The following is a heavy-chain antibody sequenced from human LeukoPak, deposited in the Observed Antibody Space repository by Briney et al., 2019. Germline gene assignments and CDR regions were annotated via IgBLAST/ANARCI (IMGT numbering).Heavy chain of an antibody. Sequence: ASVKVSCKASGHTFSRSYMHWVRQAPGQGLEWMGIINPSGGSTSYAQKFQGRVTMTRDTSTSTVYMGLSSLRSEDTAVYYCARASSGYYEEDIYYFDYWGQGTLVTVSS. V-gene: IGHV1-46*01. D-gene: IGHD3-22*01. J-gene: IGHJ4*02. CDR3: ARASSGYYEEDIYYFDY. CDR1: GHTFSRSY. CDR2: INPSGGST.